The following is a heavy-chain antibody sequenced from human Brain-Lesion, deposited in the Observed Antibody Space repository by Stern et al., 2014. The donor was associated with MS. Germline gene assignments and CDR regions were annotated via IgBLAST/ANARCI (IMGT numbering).Heavy chain of an antibody. CDR3: ARAVRNQLLSEY. V-gene: IGHV1-8*01. CDR2: MNPYSGNT. D-gene: IGHD2-2*01. CDR1: GYTFSSYD. Sequence: QVQLGQSGAEVKQPGASVKVSCKASGYTFSSYDIPWVRQASGHGLEWMGWMNPYSGNTGYAQKFKGRVSMTSDPSISTVYMELTSLTSDDTAVYFCARAVRNQLLSEYWGQGTLVTVSS. J-gene: IGHJ4*02.